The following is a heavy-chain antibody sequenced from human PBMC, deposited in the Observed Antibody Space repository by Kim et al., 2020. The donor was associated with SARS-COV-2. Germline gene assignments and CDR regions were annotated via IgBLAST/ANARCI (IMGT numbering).Heavy chain of an antibody. Sequence: TNYAQKFQGRVTMTRDTSISTAYMELSRLRSDDTAVYYCLVVAATRWFDPWGQGTLVTVSS. V-gene: IGHV1-2*02. D-gene: IGHD2-15*01. CDR2: T. J-gene: IGHJ5*02. CDR3: LVVAATRWFDP.